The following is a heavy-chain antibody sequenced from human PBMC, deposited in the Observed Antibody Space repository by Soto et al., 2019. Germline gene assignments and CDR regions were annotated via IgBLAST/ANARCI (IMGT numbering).Heavy chain of an antibody. CDR2: IYYSGST. Sequence: SETLSLTCTVSGGSISSYYWSWIRQPPGKGLEWIGYIYYSGSTNYNPSLKSRVTISVDTSKNQFSLKLSSVTAADTAVYYCARETTILRDAFDIWGQGTMVTVSS. CDR1: GGSISSYY. J-gene: IGHJ3*02. CDR3: ARETTILRDAFDI. V-gene: IGHV4-59*01. D-gene: IGHD3-3*01.